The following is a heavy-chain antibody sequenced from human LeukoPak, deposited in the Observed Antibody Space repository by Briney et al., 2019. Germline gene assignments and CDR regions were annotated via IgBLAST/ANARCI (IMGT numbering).Heavy chain of an antibody. J-gene: IGHJ4*02. V-gene: IGHV3-23*01. CDR2: ITGSGDIR. Sequence: PGGSLRLSCAASGFTFSNYAMSWVRQAPGKGLEWVSAITGSGDIRYYADSVKGRFTISRDNSKNTLYLQMNSLRAEDTAVYYCAKGGDGYNYYFDYWGQETLVTVSS. CDR3: AKGGDGYNYYFDY. D-gene: IGHD5-24*01. CDR1: GFTFSNYA.